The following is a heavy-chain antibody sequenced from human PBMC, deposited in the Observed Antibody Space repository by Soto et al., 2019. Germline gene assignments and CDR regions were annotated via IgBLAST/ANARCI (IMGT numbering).Heavy chain of an antibody. V-gene: IGHV4-34*01. J-gene: IGHJ4*02. CDR3: ARGIGYCSSINCYSSRRLRFDS. CDR1: GGSFSGYY. D-gene: IGHD2-2*01. Sequence: QVQLQQWGAGLLKPSETLSLTCAVYGGSFSGYYWTWIRQSPEKGLEWIGEVNHSGTTYYNPSLKTRVTISVHTPNNQFSLKMSSVNAADTAVYYCARGIGYCSSINCYSSRRLRFDSWGQGTLVTVSS. CDR2: VNHSGTT.